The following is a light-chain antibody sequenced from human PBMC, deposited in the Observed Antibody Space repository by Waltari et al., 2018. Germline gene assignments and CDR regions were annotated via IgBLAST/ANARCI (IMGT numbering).Light chain of an antibody. CDR1: QSIGRY. CDR2: AAS. J-gene: IGKJ2*01. V-gene: IGKV1-39*01. CDR3: QQSYSSPYA. Sequence: DIQMTQSPSSLSASVGDRVTITCRGSQSIGRYLSWYQQKPGKAPQLLIFAASSLQSGVPSRVSGSGSGTDFTVTISSLQPEDFATYSCQQSYSSPYAFGQGTTLEIK.